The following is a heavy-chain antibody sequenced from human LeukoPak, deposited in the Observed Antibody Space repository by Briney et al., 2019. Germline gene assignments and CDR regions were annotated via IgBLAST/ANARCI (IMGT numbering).Heavy chain of an antibody. CDR3: ARGSSGRCDAFDI. CDR2: IYYSGST. Sequence: KPSETLSLTGTASGGSISSSSYYWGWIRQPPGKGLEWIGSIYYSGSTYYNPSLKSRVTISVDTSKNQFSLKLGSVTAADTAVYYCARGSSGRCDAFDIWGQGTMVTVSS. D-gene: IGHD6-19*01. V-gene: IGHV4-39*01. J-gene: IGHJ3*02. CDR1: GGSISSSSYY.